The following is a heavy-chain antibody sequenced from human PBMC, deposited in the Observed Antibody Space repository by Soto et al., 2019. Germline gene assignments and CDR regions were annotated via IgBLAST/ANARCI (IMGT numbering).Heavy chain of an antibody. J-gene: IGHJ4*02. V-gene: IGHV3-7*01. CDR3: TRDTLATFN. CDR1: GFTFDTYW. Sequence: EVQLVESGGGLVQPGGSLRLSCAASGFTFDTYWMTWVRQAPGKGLEWLANINQDGTKKNYVDSVKGRFTISRDNARNSLYLQMNSRSAEDTAMYYCTRDTLATFNWGQGTLVTVSS. CDR2: INQDGTKK.